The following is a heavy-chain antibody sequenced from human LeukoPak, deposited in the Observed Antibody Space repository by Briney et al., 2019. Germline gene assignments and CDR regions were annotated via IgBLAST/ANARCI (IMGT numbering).Heavy chain of an antibody. CDR3: ARRIAAAGTRWFDP. Sequence: PSQTLSLTCTVPGGSISSGGYYWSWIRQHPGGGLQWIGYMYYSGSTYYNPSLKSRVTISVDTSKNQFSLKLSSVTAADTAVYYCARRIAAAGTRWFDPWGQGTLVTVSS. CDR1: GGSISSGGYY. J-gene: IGHJ5*02. D-gene: IGHD6-13*01. CDR2: MYYSGST. V-gene: IGHV4-31*03.